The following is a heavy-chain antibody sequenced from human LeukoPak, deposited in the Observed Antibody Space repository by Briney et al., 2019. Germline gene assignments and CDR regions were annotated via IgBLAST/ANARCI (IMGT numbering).Heavy chain of an antibody. CDR2: INPNSGGT. CDR3: ARDGGFDY. CDR1: GYTFTDYY. J-gene: IGHJ4*02. V-gene: IGHV1-2*02. D-gene: IGHD3-16*01. Sequence: ASVKVSCKASGYTFTDYYMHWVRQAPGQGGERMGWINPNSGGTNYAQKFQGRGTITRDTAIKKAYMELSSLRSDDTAVYYCARDGGFDYWGQGTLVTVSS.